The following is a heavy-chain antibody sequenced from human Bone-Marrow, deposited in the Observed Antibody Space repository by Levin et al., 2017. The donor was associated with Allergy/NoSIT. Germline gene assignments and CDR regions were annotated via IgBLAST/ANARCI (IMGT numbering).Heavy chain of an antibody. V-gene: IGHV1-24*01. D-gene: IGHD1-1*01. CDR1: GYTLTELS. Sequence: ASVKVCCKVSGYTLTELSMLWVRQAPGKGLEWMGSFDPEDGETIYAQKFQGRFTMTEDTSTDTAYMELSSLRSEDTAIYYCATERTVSDAFDIWGQGTMVTVSS. CDR3: ATERTVSDAFDI. CDR2: FDPEDGET. J-gene: IGHJ3*02.